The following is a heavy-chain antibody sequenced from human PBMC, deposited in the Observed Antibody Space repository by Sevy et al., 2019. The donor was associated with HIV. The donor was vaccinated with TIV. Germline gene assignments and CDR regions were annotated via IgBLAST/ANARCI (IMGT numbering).Heavy chain of an antibody. Sequence: GGSLRLSCAASGFTVSSTYMSWVRQAPGKGLEWVSIIYSGGSTYYADSVKDRFTISRDNSNNTMYLQMNSLRAEDTAVYYCAKWNGGFDYWGQGTLVTVSS. J-gene: IGHJ4*02. CDR1: GFTVSSTY. CDR2: IYSGGST. CDR3: AKWNGGFDY. V-gene: IGHV3-53*01. D-gene: IGHD1-20*01.